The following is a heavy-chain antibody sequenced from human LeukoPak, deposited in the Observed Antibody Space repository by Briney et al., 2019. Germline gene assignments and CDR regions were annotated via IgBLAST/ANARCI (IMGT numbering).Heavy chain of an antibody. J-gene: IGHJ4*02. D-gene: IGHD5-18*01. V-gene: IGHV3-48*03. CDR3: ARELSEVDTALDY. CDR1: GFTFSSYE. CDR2: ISSSGSTI. Sequence: PGGSLRLSCAASGFTFSSYEMNWVRQAPGKGLEWVSYISSSGSTIYYADSVKGRFTISRDNAKNSLYLQMNSLRAEDTAVYYCARELSEVDTALDYWGQGTLVTVSS.